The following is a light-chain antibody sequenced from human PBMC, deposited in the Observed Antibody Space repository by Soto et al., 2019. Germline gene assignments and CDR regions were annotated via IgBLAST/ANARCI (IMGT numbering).Light chain of an antibody. Sequence: DIQMTQSPSTMSASVGDRVTITCRASQSISTWLAWYQQKPGKAPKLLIYAASTLQTGVPSRFSGSGSGTEFTLTISSLQPDDFATYSCQQYNTYLVTFGPGTKVDIK. J-gene: IGKJ3*01. CDR2: AAS. V-gene: IGKV1-5*03. CDR1: QSISTW. CDR3: QQYNTYLVT.